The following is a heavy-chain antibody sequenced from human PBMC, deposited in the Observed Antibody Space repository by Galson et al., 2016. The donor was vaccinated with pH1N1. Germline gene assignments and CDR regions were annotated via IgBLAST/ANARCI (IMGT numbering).Heavy chain of an antibody. CDR2: IHYDGSKT. CDR3: ARDKRERPGDSSGWCGDY. D-gene: IGHD6-19*01. CDR1: GFTFSNYG. V-gene: IGHV3-30*02. Sequence: SLRLSCAASGFTFSNYGMHWVRQAPGKGLEWLSFIHYDGSKTYQLDSVKGRFTISRDNSKNTLYLQMNSLRAEDTAVYYCARDKRERPGDSSGWCGDYWGQGSLVTVSS. J-gene: IGHJ4*02.